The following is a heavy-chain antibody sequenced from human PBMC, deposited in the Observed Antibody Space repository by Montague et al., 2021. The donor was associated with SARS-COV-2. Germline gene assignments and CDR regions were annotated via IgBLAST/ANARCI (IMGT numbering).Heavy chain of an antibody. CDR3: AREMGDGRPFDY. CDR1: GFTFGYIFRNVV. CDR2: IGGSGDT. V-gene: IGHV3-23*01. Sequence: SLRLSCAASGFTFGYIFRNVVMRCPRQAPEKGLECVSAIGGSGDTYYADSVKGRFTISRDKSKNTLYHQMNSLRADDTAVYYCAREMGDGRPFDYWGQGALVTVSS. J-gene: IGHJ4*02. D-gene: IGHD5-24*01.